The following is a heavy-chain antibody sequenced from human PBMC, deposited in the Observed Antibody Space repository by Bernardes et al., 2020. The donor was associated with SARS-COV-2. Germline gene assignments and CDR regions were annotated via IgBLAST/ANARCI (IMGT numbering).Heavy chain of an antibody. CDR1: GFTFSSYV. D-gene: IGHD2-15*01. CDR2: ISYDGNNI. V-gene: IGHV3-30*03. J-gene: IGHJ5*02. CDR3: ARGLYCSGGSCSVRGWFDP. Sequence: GGSLRLSCAASGFTFSSYVMHWVRQAPGKGLEWVAGISYDGNNIYYPDSVKGRFTVSRDNSKSTLYLQMNSLRVEDTAVYYCARGLYCSGGSCSVRGWFDPWGQGTLVIVSS.